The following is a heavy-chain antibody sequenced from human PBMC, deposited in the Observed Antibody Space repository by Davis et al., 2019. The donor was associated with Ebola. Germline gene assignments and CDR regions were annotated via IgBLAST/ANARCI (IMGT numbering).Heavy chain of an antibody. CDR3: AKDPSSDWYEDNWIDP. CDR1: GVTFNTYA. V-gene: IGHV3-30*18. J-gene: IGHJ5*02. D-gene: IGHD6-19*01. Sequence: GESLKISCAASGVTFNTYAFQWVRQPPGKGLEWVAFISFDGRREYYADSVKGRFTVSRDNSKNTLYLQMNSLRGDDTAVYYCAKDPSSDWYEDNWIDPWGQGTLVTVSS. CDR2: ISFDGRRE.